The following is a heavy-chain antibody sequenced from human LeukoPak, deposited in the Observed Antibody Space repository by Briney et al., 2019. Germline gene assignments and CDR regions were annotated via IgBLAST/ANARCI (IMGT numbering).Heavy chain of an antibody. CDR3: GRETDFGVVTN. Sequence: SQTLSLTCAISGDSVSSNGASWDWIRQSPSRGLEWLGRTYYRSQQWHSDYAPSVKGRITLNPDKSKNQFSLQLNSMTPEDTVVDYCGRETDFGVVTNWGQGTLVTVSS. V-gene: IGHV6-1*01. CDR1: GDSVSSNGAS. J-gene: IGHJ4*02. CDR2: TYYRSQQWHS. D-gene: IGHD3-3*01.